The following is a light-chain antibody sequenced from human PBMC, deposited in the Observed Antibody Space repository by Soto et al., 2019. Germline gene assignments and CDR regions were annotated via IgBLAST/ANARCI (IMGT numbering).Light chain of an antibody. CDR1: SSNIGSNY. CDR3: AAWDDSLSGPV. J-gene: IGLJ1*01. V-gene: IGLV1-47*01. CDR2: RNN. Sequence: VLTQPPSASGTPGQRVTISCSGSSSNIGSNYVYWYQQLPGTAPKLLIYRNNQRPSGVPDRFSGSKSGTSASLAISGLRSEDEADYYCAAWDDSLSGPVFGPGTKLTVL.